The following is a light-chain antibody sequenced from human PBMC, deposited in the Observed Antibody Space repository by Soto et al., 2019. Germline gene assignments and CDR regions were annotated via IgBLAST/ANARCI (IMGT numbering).Light chain of an antibody. CDR2: AAS. V-gene: IGKV1-39*01. CDR1: QSISSY. CDR3: QQSYNAPYN. Sequence: DIQMTQSPSSLSASVGDRVTITCRASQSISSYLNWYLQKPGKAPNLLIHAASSLQSGVPSRFSGSGSGADFTLTISSLQPEDFATYYCQQSYNAPYNFGQGTKLEIK. J-gene: IGKJ2*01.